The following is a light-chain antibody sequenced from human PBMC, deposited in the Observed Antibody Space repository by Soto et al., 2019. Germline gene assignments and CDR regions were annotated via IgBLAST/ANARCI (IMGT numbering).Light chain of an antibody. V-gene: IGKV3D-15*01. Sequence: EIVMTQSPDTLPVSPGEGATLSCRVSQSIRSNLAWYQQRPGQAPRLLSSYPSSRATGIPDRFSGSGSGTEFTLTISSLQSEDFAVYYCQQYNNWPRTFGQGTTGDIK. CDR2: YPS. CDR3: QQYNNWPRT. CDR1: QSIRSN. J-gene: IGKJ1*01.